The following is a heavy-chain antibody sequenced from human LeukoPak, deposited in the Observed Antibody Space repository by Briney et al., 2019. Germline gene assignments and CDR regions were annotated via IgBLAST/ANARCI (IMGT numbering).Heavy chain of an antibody. J-gene: IGHJ4*02. CDR1: GYTFTSYD. D-gene: IGHD6-13*01. Sequence: ASVKVSCKASGYTFTSYDINWVRQATGQGREWMGWMNPNSGNTGYAQKFQGRVTMTRNNSISTAYMELSSLRSEDTAVYYCARGDGSSWEFDYWGQGTLVTVSS. CDR2: MNPNSGNT. CDR3: ARGDGSSWEFDY. V-gene: IGHV1-8*01.